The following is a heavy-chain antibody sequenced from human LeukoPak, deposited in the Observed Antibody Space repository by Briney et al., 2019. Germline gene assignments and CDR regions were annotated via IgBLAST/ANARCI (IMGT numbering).Heavy chain of an antibody. Sequence: PSETLSLTCTVSGGSISSSSYYWGWIRQPPGKGLEWIGSIYYSGSTYYNPSLKSRVTISVDTSKNQFSLKLSSVTAADTAVYYCARFLYSSSFYYYYYMDVWGKGTTVTISS. D-gene: IGHD6-13*01. CDR2: IYYSGST. CDR1: GGSISSSSYY. J-gene: IGHJ6*03. V-gene: IGHV4-39*07. CDR3: ARFLYSSSFYYYYYMDV.